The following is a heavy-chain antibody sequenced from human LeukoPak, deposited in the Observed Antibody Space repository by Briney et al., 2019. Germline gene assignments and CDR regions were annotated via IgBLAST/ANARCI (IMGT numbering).Heavy chain of an antibody. CDR1: GVSFSGYY. CDR3: ARGIRSVVAATSDFDY. Sequence: PSETLSLTCAVYGVSFSGYYWSWIRQPPGKGLEWIGEINHSGSTNYNPSLKSRVTISVDTSKNQFSLKLSSVTAADTAVYYCARGIRSVVAATSDFDYWGQGTLVTVSS. CDR2: INHSGST. J-gene: IGHJ4*02. D-gene: IGHD2-15*01. V-gene: IGHV4-34*01.